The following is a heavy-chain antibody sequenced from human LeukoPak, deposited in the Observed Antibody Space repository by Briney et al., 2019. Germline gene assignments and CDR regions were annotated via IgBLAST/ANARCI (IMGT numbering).Heavy chain of an antibody. CDR1: GFTFSNYA. CDR3: AKDGGGNCYDPIDY. V-gene: IGHV3-23*01. J-gene: IGHJ4*02. Sequence: GGSLRLSCGFSGFTFSNYAMSWVRQAPGKWLEWISGITDSGRSSYFADSVRGRFTISRDKSKNTLYLQMNSLRAEDTALYFCAKDGGGNCYDPIDYWARESWSPSPQ. CDR2: ITDSGRSS. D-gene: IGHD2-21*01.